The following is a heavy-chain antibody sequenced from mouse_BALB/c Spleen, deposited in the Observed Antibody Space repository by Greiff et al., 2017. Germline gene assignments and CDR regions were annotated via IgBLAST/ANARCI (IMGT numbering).Heavy chain of an antibody. CDR2: ISSGSSTI. CDR3: AREGGNYEDAMDY. D-gene: IGHD2-1*01. V-gene: IGHV5-17*02. J-gene: IGHJ4*01. CDR1: GFTFSSFG. Sequence: EVQRVESGGGLVQPGGSRKLSCAASGFTFSSFGMHWVRQAPEKGLEWVAYISSGSSTIYYADTVKGRFTISRDNPKNTLFLQMTSLRSEDTAMYYCAREGGNYEDAMDYWGQGTSVTVSS.